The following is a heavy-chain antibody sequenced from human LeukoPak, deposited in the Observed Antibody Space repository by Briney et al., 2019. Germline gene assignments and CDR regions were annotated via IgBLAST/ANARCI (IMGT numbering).Heavy chain of an antibody. J-gene: IGHJ5*02. CDR1: EADFTKYW. CDR3: ARQNYSSPWLDP. D-gene: IGHD2-2*01. Sequence: ASLQFSCKGSEADFTKYWSGWVRRLPGKGLKCMAVIYPVYSHTRYNPSFQGEVTISADKSITTAFLHWSSLKASDTAMYFCARQNYSSPWLDPWGQGTLVTVSS. V-gene: IGHV5-51*01. CDR2: IYPVYSHT.